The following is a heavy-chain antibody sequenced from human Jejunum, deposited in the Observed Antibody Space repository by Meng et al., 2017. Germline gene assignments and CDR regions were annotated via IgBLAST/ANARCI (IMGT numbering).Heavy chain of an antibody. V-gene: IGHV3-11*04. CDR3: ARDREFYDIDGYYYVGRFDP. J-gene: IGHJ5*02. CDR1: GFTFSDYY. Sequence: GGSLRLSCAASGFTFSDYYMTWIRQAPGKGLEWVSYISSTGTSIYYAGSVKGRFTISRDNAKNSLYLQMNSLRAEDTAVYFCARDREFYDIDGYYYVGRFDPWGQGTLVTVSS. D-gene: IGHD3-22*01. CDR2: ISSTGTSI.